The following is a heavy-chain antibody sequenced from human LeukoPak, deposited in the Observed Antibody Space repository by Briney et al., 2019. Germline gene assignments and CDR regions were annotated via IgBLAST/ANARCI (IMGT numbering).Heavy chain of an antibody. CDR1: GFTFSSYA. J-gene: IGHJ4*02. V-gene: IGHV3-23*01. CDR3: AKPLLSYGSGSYTFDY. Sequence: GGSLRLSCAASGFTFSSYAMSWVRQAPGKGLEWVSAISGSGGSTYYADSVKGRFTISRDNSKNTVYLQMNSLRAEDTAVYYCAKPLLSYGSGSYTFDYWGQGTLVTVSS. CDR2: ISGSGGST. D-gene: IGHD3-10*01.